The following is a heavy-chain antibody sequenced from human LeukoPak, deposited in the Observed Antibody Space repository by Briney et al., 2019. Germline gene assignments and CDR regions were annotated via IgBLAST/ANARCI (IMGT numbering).Heavy chain of an antibody. D-gene: IGHD3-10*01. CDR2: INSDGSST. CDR1: GFTFSSYW. CDR3: VSRSGNYPPH. V-gene: IGHV3-74*01. Sequence: GGSLRLSCAASGFTFSSYWMHWVRQAPGKGLVWVSRINSDGSSTSYADSVKGRFTISRDNAKNTVYLQMNSLRAEDTAVYYCVSRSGNYPPHWGQGTLVTVSS. J-gene: IGHJ4*02.